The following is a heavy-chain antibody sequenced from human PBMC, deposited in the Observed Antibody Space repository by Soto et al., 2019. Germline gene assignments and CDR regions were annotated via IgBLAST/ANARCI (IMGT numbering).Heavy chain of an antibody. J-gene: IGHJ6*02. V-gene: IGHV4-39*01. Sequence: SETLSLTCTVSGGSISSSSYYWGWIRQPPGKGLEWIGSIYYSGSTYYNPSLRSRVTISVDTSKNQFSLKLSSVTAADTAVYYCARHIRYYDFWSGLSGMDVWGQGTTVTVSS. CDR1: GGSISSSSYY. D-gene: IGHD3-3*01. CDR2: IYYSGST. CDR3: ARHIRYYDFWSGLSGMDV.